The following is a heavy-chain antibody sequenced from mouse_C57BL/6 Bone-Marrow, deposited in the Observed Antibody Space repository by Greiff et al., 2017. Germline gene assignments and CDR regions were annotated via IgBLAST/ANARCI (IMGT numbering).Heavy chain of an antibody. CDR3: ARPQIYYYGSSSFAY. CDR1: GYAFSSSW. V-gene: IGHV1-82*01. Sequence: QVQLQQSGPELVKPGASVKISCKASGYAFSSSWMNWVKQRPGKGLEWIGRIYPGDGDTNYNGKFKGKATLTADKSSSTAYMQLSSLTSEDSAVYFCARPQIYYYGSSSFAYWGQGTLVTVSA. D-gene: IGHD1-1*01. J-gene: IGHJ3*01. CDR2: IYPGDGDT.